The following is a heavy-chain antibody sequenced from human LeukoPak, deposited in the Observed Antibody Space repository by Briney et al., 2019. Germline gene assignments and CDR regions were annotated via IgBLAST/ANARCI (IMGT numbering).Heavy chain of an antibody. J-gene: IGHJ4*02. D-gene: IGHD3-9*01. CDR3: ARSPDILTGEKFDY. CDR1: GGSVSSSNW. V-gene: IGHV4-4*02. CDR2: IYHSGST. Sequence: SGTLSLTCAVSGGSVSSSNWWSWVRQPPGKGLEWIGEIYHSGSTNYNPSLKSRVTISVDKSKNQFSLKLSSVTAADTAVYYCARSPDILTGEKFDYWGQGTLVTVSS.